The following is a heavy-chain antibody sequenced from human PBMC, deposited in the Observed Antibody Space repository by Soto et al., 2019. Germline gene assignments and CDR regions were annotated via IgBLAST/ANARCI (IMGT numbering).Heavy chain of an antibody. CDR1: GGSISSYY. V-gene: IGHV4-59*01. Sequence: SETLSLTCTVSGGSISSYYWSWIRQPPGKGLEWIGYIYYSGSTNYNPSLKRRVTISVDTSKNQFSLKLCSVTAADTAVYYCACFFLCYGDHRDVHYFPARRSSDL. CDR2: IYYSGST. D-gene: IGHD4-17*01. CDR3: ACFFLCYGDHRDVHYFPARRSSDL. J-gene: IGHJ2*01.